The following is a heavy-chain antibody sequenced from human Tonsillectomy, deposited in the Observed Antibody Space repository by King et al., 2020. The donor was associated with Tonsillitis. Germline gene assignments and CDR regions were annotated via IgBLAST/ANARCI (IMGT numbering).Heavy chain of an antibody. CDR1: GFSFNDYG. CDR2: ISWNSGRI. Sequence: VQLVESGGGLVQPGRSLRLSCAASGFSFNDYGMNWVRQAPGKGLEWVSGISWNSGRIDYADSVKGRFTISRDNAKNSLYLQMNSLRTEDTALYYCVKAGGDGNSHYWFFDLWGRGTLVTVSS. J-gene: IGHJ2*01. D-gene: IGHD5-24*01. V-gene: IGHV3-9*01. CDR3: VKAGGDGNSHYWFFDL.